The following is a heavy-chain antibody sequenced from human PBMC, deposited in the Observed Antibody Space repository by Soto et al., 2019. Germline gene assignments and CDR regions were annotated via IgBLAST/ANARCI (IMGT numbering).Heavy chain of an antibody. Sequence: TSETLSLTCTVSGGSITSGGYYWSWIRQHPGKGLEWLGYIYDSGSTFYNPSLKSRITLSVDTSKNQFSLKLSSVTVADTAVYFCARKQAGYFYGIDYWGQGTLVRVSS. J-gene: IGHJ4*02. D-gene: IGHD3-10*01. CDR2: IYDSGST. CDR3: ARKQAGYFYGIDY. CDR1: GGSITSGGYY. V-gene: IGHV4-31*03.